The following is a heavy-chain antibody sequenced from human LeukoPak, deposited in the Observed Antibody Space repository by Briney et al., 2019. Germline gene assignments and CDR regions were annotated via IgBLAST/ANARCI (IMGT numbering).Heavy chain of an antibody. CDR3: ARKRGTDFDY. CDR1: GGSFSGYY. V-gene: IGHV4-34*01. D-gene: IGHD1-1*01. CDR2: INHSGST. J-gene: IGHJ4*02. Sequence: PSETLSLTCAVYGGSFSGYYWSWIRQPPGKGLEWIGEINHSGSTNYNPSLKSRVTISVDTSKNQFSLKLSSVTAADTAVYYCARKRGTDFDYWGQGTLVTVSS.